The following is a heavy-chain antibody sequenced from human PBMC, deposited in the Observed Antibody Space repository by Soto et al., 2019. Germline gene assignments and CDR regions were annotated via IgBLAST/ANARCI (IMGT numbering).Heavy chain of an antibody. CDR1: GGSISSGDYY. V-gene: IGHV4-30-4*01. J-gene: IGHJ5*02. CDR3: ARDWGYSSSFGFGNGFDP. Sequence: QVQLQESGPGLVKPSQTLSLTCTVSGGSISSGDYYWSWIRQPPGKGLEWIGYIYYSGSTYYNPSLKSRVTISVDTSKNQSSLKLSSVTAADTAVYYCARDWGYSSSFGFGNGFDPWGQGTLVTVSS. CDR2: IYYSGST. D-gene: IGHD6-6*01.